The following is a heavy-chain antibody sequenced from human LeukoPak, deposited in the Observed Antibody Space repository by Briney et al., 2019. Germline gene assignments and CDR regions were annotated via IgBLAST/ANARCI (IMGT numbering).Heavy chain of an antibody. J-gene: IGHJ1*01. D-gene: IGHD6-13*01. V-gene: IGHV1-2*02. CDR3: ARIGISARGTNFHH. CDR1: GYSFIDYY. CDR2: INSNSADT. Sequence: ASVKVSCRTSGYSFIDYYIHWVRQAPGQGLEWMGWINSNSADTNYAQNFQGRVTMTRDTSISTAYMELSRLRSDDTALYYCARIGISARGTNFHHWGQGTLVTVSS.